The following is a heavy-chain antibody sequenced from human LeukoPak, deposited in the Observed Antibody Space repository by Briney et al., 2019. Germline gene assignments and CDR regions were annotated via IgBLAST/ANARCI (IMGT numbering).Heavy chain of an antibody. CDR2: IYYSGST. CDR1: GGSISSSSYY. Sequence: SETLSLTCTVSGGSISSSSYYWGWIRQPPGKGLEWIGSIYYSGSTYYNPSLKSRVTISVDTSKNQFSLNLSSVTAADTAVYYCARLYHDSSGYYQICYFDYWGQGTLVTVSS. D-gene: IGHD3-22*01. CDR3: ARLYHDSSGYYQICYFDY. J-gene: IGHJ4*02. V-gene: IGHV4-39*01.